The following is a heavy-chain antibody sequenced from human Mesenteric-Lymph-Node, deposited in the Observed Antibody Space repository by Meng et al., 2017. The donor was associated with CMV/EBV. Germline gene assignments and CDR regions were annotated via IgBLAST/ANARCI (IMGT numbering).Heavy chain of an antibody. CDR2: LTPMFGIA. J-gene: IGHJ5*02. V-gene: IGHV1-69*01. D-gene: IGHD5-18*01. Sequence: CSAPGAPFHPHAIRWPRQAPGQGLEWMGVLTPMFGIANYAQKFQGRVTLSADESTSTAYMDVSSLRSEDTAVYYCARGGTPQYSGFDPWGQGTLVTVSS. CDR3: ARGGTPQYSGFDP. CDR1: GAPFHPHA.